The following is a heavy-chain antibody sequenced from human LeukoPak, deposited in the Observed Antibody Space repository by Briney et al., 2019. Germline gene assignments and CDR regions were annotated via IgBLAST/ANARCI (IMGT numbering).Heavy chain of an antibody. V-gene: IGHV1-69*04. CDR2: IIPILGIA. CDR3: ARDKSLYLRGYSYLDY. Sequence: SVKVSCKASGGTFSSYAISWVRQAPGQGLEWMGRIIPILGIANYAQKFQGRVTITADKSTSTAYMELSSLRSEDTAVYYCARDKSLYLRGYSYLDYWGQGTLVTDSS. CDR1: GGTFSSYA. D-gene: IGHD5-18*01. J-gene: IGHJ4*02.